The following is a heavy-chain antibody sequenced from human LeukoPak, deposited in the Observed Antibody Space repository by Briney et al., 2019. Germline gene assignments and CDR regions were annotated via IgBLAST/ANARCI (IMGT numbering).Heavy chain of an antibody. J-gene: IGHJ4*02. Sequence: GGSLGLSCAASGFTFSSYAMHWFRQAPGKGLEWVAVISYDGSNKYYADSVKSRFTISRDNSKNTLYLQMNSLRAEDTAVYYCASIEMATTSDYWGQGTLVTVSS. CDR2: ISYDGSNK. V-gene: IGHV3-30*01. D-gene: IGHD5-24*01. CDR3: ASIEMATTSDY. CDR1: GFTFSSYA.